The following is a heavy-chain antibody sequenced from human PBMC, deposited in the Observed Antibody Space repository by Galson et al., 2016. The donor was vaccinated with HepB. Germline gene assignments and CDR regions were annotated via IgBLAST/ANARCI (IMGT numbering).Heavy chain of an antibody. Sequence: SLRLSCAASGFNFDEDAMHWVRQRPGKGLEWVSGLSWNSVSIAYADSVKGRFTVSRDNAKNSLYLQMDSLRVEDTALYFCAKGFGLISEIHYWGQGTLVTVSS. J-gene: IGHJ4*02. CDR2: LSWNSVSI. D-gene: IGHD3-10*01. V-gene: IGHV3-9*01. CDR3: AKGFGLISEIHY. CDR1: GFNFDEDA.